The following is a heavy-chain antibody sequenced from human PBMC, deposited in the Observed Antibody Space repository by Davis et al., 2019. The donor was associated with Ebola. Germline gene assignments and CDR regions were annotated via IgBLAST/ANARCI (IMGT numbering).Heavy chain of an antibody. J-gene: IGHJ5*02. CDR2: IYYSGST. D-gene: IGHD1-26*01. CDR3: ATHGGSYRNWFDP. V-gene: IGHV4-39*01. CDR1: GGSISSSSYY. Sequence: SETLSLTCTVSGGSISSSSYYWGWIRQPPGKGLEWIGSIYYSGSTYYNPSLKSRVTISVDTSKNQFSLKLSSVTAADTDVYYCATHGGSYRNWFDPWGQGTLVTVSS.